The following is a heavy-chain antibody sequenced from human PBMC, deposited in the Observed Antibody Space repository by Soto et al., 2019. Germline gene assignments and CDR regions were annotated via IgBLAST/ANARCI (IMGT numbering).Heavy chain of an antibody. V-gene: IGHV4-59*08. Sequence: QVQLQESGPGLVKPSETLSLTCTVSGGYINSHYWTWIRQPPGKGLEWIGYIYYNGNTDYNPSLTIRITTLTTKATSYFALRLTSLSAADTAVYYCARSAWGYAFGFWGQGAVVTVSS. CDR1: GGYINSHY. CDR2: IYYNGNT. CDR3: ARSAWGYAFGF. J-gene: IGHJ3*01. D-gene: IGHD3-16*01.